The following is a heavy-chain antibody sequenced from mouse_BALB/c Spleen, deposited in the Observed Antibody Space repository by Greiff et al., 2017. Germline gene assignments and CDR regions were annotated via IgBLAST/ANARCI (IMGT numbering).Heavy chain of an antibody. V-gene: IGHV1-7*01. J-gene: IGHJ3*01. Sequence: QVQLQQSGAELAKPGASVKMSCKASGYTFTSYWMHWVKQRPGQGLEWIGYINPSTGYTEYNQKFKDKATLTADKSSSTAYMQLSSLTSEDSAVYYCVPLTGPFAYWGQGTLVTVSA. D-gene: IGHD4-1*01. CDR1: GYTFTSYW. CDR3: VPLTGPFAY. CDR2: INPSTGYT.